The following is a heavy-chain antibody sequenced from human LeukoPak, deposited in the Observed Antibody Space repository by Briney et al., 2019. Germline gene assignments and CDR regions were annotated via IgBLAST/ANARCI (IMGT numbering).Heavy chain of an antibody. Sequence: ASVKVSCKASGYTFTGYYMHWVRQAPGQGLAWMGWINPNSGGTNYAQKFQGRVTMTRDTSISTAYMELSRLRSDDTAVYYCARGGGMTTVTKSWFDPWGQGTLVTVSS. J-gene: IGHJ5*02. CDR1: GYTFTGYY. V-gene: IGHV1-2*02. CDR2: INPNSGGT. CDR3: ARGGGMTTVTKSWFDP. D-gene: IGHD4-17*01.